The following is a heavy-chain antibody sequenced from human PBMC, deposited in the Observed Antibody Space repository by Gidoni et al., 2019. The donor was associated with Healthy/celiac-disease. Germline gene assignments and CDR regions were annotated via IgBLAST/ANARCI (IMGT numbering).Heavy chain of an antibody. CDR3: TTHYYDSSGYMEGWFDP. CDR2: IRSKAYGGTT. CDR1: GFTFGDYA. J-gene: IGHJ5*02. Sequence: EVQLVESGGGLVQPGRSLRLSCTASGFTFGDYAMSWVRQAPGKGLEWVGFIRSKAYGGTTEYAASVKGRFTISRDDSKSIAYLQMNSLKTEDTAVYYCTTHYYDSSGYMEGWFDPWGQGTLVTVSS. D-gene: IGHD3-22*01. V-gene: IGHV3-49*04.